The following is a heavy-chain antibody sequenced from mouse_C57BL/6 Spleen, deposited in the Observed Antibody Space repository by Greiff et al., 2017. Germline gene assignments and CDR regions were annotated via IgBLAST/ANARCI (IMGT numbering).Heavy chain of an antibody. J-gene: IGHJ4*01. CDR2: IDPSDSYT. Sequence: QVQLQQPGAELVKPGASVKLSCKASGYTFTSYWMQWVKQRPGQGLEWIGEIDPSDSYTNYNQKFKGEATLTVDTSSSTAYMQLSSLTSEDSAVYYCARRASTGSAMDYWGQGTSVTVSS. D-gene: IGHD4-1*02. CDR3: ARRASTGSAMDY. CDR1: GYTFTSYW. V-gene: IGHV1-50*01.